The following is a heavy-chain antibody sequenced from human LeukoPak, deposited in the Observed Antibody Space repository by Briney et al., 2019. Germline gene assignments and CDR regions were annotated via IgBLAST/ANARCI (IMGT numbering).Heavy chain of an antibody. J-gene: IGHJ4*02. CDR3: AKDWGDNYYFDY. CDR2: ISGSGGST. D-gene: IGHD3-16*01. V-gene: IGHV3-43*02. CDR1: GFTFSSYA. Sequence: PGGSLRLSCAASGFTFSSYAMTWVRQAPGKGLEWVSGISGSGGSTYYADSVKGRFTISRDNSKNSLYLQMNSLRTEDTALYYCAKDWGDNYYFDYWGQGTLVTVSS.